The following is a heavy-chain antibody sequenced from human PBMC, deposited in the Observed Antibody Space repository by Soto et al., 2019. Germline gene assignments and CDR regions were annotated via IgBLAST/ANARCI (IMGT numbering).Heavy chain of an antibody. V-gene: IGHV1-69*01. CDR2: IIPIFGTA. D-gene: IGHD3-10*01. J-gene: IGHJ6*02. CDR1: GGTFSSYA. CDR3: ARDLKERITMVRSPDYYYYGMDV. Sequence: QVQLVQSGAEVKKPGSSVKVSCKASGGTFSSYAISWVRQAPGQGLEWMGGIIPIFGTANYAQKFQGRVTITADESTSTAYMKLSSLRSEDTAGYYCARDLKERITMVRSPDYYYYGMDVWGQGTTVTVSS.